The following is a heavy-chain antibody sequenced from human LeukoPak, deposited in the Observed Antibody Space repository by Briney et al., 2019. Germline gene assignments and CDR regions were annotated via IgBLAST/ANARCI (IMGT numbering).Heavy chain of an antibody. CDR3: ARTTTRHYYGAGSSALGY. J-gene: IGHJ4*02. CDR2: ISDSGGST. CDR1: GFTFSSYA. Sequence: PGGSLRLSCAASGFTFSSYAMSWVRQAPGQGLEWVAAISDSGGSTYYADSVKGRFTISRDTSKNTLYLQMSRVRAEDTAVYYCARTTTRHYYGAGSSALGYWGPGTLVTV. V-gene: IGHV3-23*01. D-gene: IGHD3-10*01.